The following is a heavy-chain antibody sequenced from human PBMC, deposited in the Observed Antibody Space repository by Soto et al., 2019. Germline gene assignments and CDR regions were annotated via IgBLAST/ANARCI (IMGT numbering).Heavy chain of an antibody. CDR3: VKRQSGANCDLCD. Sequence: RLCRSSCRDPLRIFLVDVLRPSPGKGLEYVSHMSSDGGRIYYADSGKGRFTISIDNSKNMLYLQMSSLRPDDSVVYYCVKRQSGANCDLCDCGQGTQVNV. V-gene: IGHV3-64D*06. CDR2: MSSDGGRI. D-gene: IGHD7-27*01. CDR1: RDPLRIFL. J-gene: IGHJ4*01.